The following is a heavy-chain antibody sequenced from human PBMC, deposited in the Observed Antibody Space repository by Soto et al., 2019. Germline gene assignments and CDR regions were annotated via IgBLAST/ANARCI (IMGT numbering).Heavy chain of an antibody. J-gene: IGHJ4*02. CDR1: GFTFSSYE. V-gene: IGHV3-48*03. Sequence: EVQLVESGGGLVQPGGSLRLSCAASGFTFSSYEMNWVRQAPGKGLEWVSHISSSGSTIYFAGSVKGRFTVSRDNAKNSLYLETNNLRAEDTAVYFCARDTTGILDYWGQGTLVTVSS. D-gene: IGHD1-1*01. CDR2: ISSSGSTI. CDR3: ARDTTGILDY.